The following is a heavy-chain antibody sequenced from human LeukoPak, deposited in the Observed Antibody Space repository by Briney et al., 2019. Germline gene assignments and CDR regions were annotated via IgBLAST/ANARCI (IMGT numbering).Heavy chain of an antibody. V-gene: IGHV4-59*01. CDR2: IYYSGST. CDR3: AREDGYNSVDY. D-gene: IGHD5-24*01. J-gene: IGHJ4*02. Sequence: SEALSLTCTVSGGSISSYYWSWIRQPPGKGLEWIGYIYYSGSTNYNPSLKSRVTISVDTPKNQFSLNLTSVTAADTAVYFCAREDGYNSVDYWGQGTLVTVSS. CDR1: GGSISSYY.